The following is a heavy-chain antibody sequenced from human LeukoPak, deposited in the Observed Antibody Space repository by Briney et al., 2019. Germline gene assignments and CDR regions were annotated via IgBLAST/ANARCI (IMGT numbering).Heavy chain of an antibody. CDR2: IKQDGSEK. CDR1: GFTFSSYW. D-gene: IGHD6-13*01. J-gene: IGHJ4*02. CDR3: ARLRHSSSWYVYFDY. Sequence: GGSLRLSCAASGFTFSSYWMSWVRQAPGKGLEWVANIKQDGSEKYYVDSVKGRFTISRDNAKNSLHLQMNSLRAEDTAVYYCARLRHSSSWYVYFDYWGQGTLVTVSS. V-gene: IGHV3-7*01.